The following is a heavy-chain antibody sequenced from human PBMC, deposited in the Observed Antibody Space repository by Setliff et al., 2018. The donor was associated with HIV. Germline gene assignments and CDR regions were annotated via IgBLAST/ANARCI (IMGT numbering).Heavy chain of an antibody. CDR2: IYSNGGT. CDR3: ASGLRYYDSSGYYPH. V-gene: IGHV4-59*08. CDR1: GVSISSYY. Sequence: SETLSLTCNVSGVSISSYYWSWIRQPPGKGLEYIGYIYSNGGTNYNPSLKSRVTISVDTSKNQFSLKLSSVTAADTAVYYCASGLRYYDSSGYYPHWGQGTLVTVS. D-gene: IGHD3-22*01. J-gene: IGHJ4*02.